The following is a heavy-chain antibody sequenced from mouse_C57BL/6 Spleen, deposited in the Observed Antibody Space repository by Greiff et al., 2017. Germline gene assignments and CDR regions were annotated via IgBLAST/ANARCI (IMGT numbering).Heavy chain of an antibody. V-gene: IGHV1-80*01. J-gene: IGHJ1*03. CDR3: ARSTTVVTSSYWYFDV. CDR2: IYPGDGDT. CDR1: GYAFSSYW. Sequence: QVQLQQSGAELVKPGASVKISCKASGYAFSSYWMNWVKQRPGKGLEWIGQIYPGDGDTNYNGKFKGKATLTADKSSSTAYMQLSSLTSEDSAVXFCARSTTVVTSSYWYFDVWGTGTTVTVSS. D-gene: IGHD1-1*01.